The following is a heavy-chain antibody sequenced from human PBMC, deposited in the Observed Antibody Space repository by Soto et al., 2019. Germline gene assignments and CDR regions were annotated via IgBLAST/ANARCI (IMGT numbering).Heavy chain of an antibody. J-gene: IGHJ5*02. CDR2: IYHSGST. CDR1: GGSISSGGYS. CDR3: ARGYCSGGSCRRNWFDP. D-gene: IGHD2-15*01. V-gene: IGHV4-30-2*01. Sequence: SETLSLTCAGSGGSISSGGYSWSWIRQPPGKGLEWIGYIYHSGSTYYNRSLKSRVTISVDRSKNQFSLKLSSVTAADTAVYYCARGYCSGGSCRRNWFDPWGQGTLVPVSS.